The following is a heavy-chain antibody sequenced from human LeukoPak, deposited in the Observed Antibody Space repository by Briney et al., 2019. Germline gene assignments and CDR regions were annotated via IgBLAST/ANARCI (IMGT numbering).Heavy chain of an antibody. CDR1: GFTFSSYE. J-gene: IGHJ4*02. Sequence: GGSLRLSCAASGFTFSSYEMNWVRQAPGKGLEWVSYISSSGSTIYYADSVKGRFTISRDNAKNSLYLQMNSLRAEDTAVYCCARDPDDYGDYEGFDYWGQGTLVTVSS. V-gene: IGHV3-48*03. CDR2: ISSSGSTI. CDR3: ARDPDDYGDYEGFDY. D-gene: IGHD4-17*01.